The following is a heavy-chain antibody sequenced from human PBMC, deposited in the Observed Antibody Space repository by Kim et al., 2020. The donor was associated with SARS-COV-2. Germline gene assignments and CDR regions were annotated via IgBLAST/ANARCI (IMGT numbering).Heavy chain of an antibody. CDR2: VDPEDCET. D-gene: IGHD3-10*01. Sequence: ASVKVSCKVSRYTLTELSMHWVRQAPGKGLEWMGGVDPEDCETIYAQKFQGRVTMTEDTSTDTAYMELSSLRFEDTAVYYCATAFAVTMVRGELDYWGQGTLVTVSS. CDR1: RYTLTELS. J-gene: IGHJ4*02. CDR3: ATAFAVTMVRGELDY. V-gene: IGHV1-24*01.